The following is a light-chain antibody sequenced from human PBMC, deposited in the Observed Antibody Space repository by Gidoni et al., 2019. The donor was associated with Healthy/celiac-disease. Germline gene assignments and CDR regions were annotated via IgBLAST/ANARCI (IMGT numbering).Light chain of an antibody. CDR1: QSISSY. J-gene: IGKJ1*01. CDR2: AAS. V-gene: IGKV1-39*01. CDR3: QQSSSTPRT. Sequence: DIQMTQSPSSLSASVGDRVTITCRASQSISSYLNWYQQKPGKAPKRLIYAASSLQSGVPSRFSGSGSGTDFTLNISSLQPEDFATYYCQQSSSTPRTFGQGTKVEIK.